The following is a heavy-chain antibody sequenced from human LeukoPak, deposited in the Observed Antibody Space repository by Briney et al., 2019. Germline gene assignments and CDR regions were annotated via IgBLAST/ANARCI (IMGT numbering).Heavy chain of an antibody. CDR3: ERTFEYSSSTSGY. D-gene: IGHD6-6*01. Sequence: PGGSLRLSCAASGFTFSSYSMNWVRQAPGKGLEWVSSISSSSSYIYYADSVTGRFTISRDNANNSLYLQMNSLRAEDTAVYYCERTFEYSSSTSGYWGQGTLVTVSS. V-gene: IGHV3-21*01. CDR2: ISSSSSYI. CDR1: GFTFSSYS. J-gene: IGHJ4*02.